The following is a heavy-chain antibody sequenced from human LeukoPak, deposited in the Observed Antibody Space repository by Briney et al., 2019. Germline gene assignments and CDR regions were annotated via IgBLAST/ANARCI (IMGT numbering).Heavy chain of an antibody. Sequence: PGGSLRLSCAASGFTFSSYGMHWVRQAPGKGLEWVAVISYDGSNKYYADSVKGRFTISRDNSKNTLYLQMNSLRAEDTAVYYCAKDRGSGNYYGMDVWGQGTTVTVSS. V-gene: IGHV3-30*18. CDR1: GFTFSSYG. J-gene: IGHJ6*02. D-gene: IGHD2-15*01. CDR2: ISYDGSNK. CDR3: AKDRGSGNYYGMDV.